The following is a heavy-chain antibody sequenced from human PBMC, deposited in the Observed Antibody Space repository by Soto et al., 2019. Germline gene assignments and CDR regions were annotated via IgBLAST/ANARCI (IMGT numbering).Heavy chain of an antibody. CDR3: ARDSGYGSGSSVNHYADY. D-gene: IGHD3-10*01. Sequence: TRGSLRLCSAASEFAFGSDWMRGGRQAPGKGLEWLGPIKGDSSEKKYVASVRGRFTMSRDNAQNSLYLQMDSLRVEDTALYFCARDSGYGSGSSVNHYADYWGHGTLVTVSS. CDR1: EFAFGSDW. V-gene: IGHV3-7*01. J-gene: IGHJ4*01. CDR2: IKGDSSEK.